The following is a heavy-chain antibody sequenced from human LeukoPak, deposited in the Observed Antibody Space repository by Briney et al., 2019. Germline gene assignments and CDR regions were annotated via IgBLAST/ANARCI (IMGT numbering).Heavy chain of an antibody. D-gene: IGHD6-19*01. CDR1: GGTFSSYA. V-gene: IGHV1-69*13. CDR2: IIPIFGTA. CDR3: ARESIAVADNYYYYGMDV. J-gene: IGHJ6*02. Sequence: ASVKVSCKASGGTFSSYAISWVRQAPGQGLEWMGGIIPIFGTANYAQKFQGRVTITADESTSTAYMELCSLRSEDTAVYYCARESIAVADNYYYYGMDVWGQGTTVTVSS.